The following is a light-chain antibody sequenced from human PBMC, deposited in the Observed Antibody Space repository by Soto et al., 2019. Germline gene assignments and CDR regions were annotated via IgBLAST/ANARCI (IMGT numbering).Light chain of an antibody. V-gene: IGLV1-40*01. Sequence: QSVLTQPPSVSGAPGQRVTISCTGSSSNIGAGYDVHWYQQLPGTAPKLLIYGNSNRPSGIPDRFSGSKSGTSATLGITGLQTGDEADYFCGTWDTRLSVVVFGGGTKLTVL. CDR2: GNS. CDR1: SSNIGAGYD. J-gene: IGLJ2*01. CDR3: GTWDTRLSVVV.